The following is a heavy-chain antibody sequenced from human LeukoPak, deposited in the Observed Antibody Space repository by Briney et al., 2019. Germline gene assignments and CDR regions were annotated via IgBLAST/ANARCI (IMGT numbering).Heavy chain of an antibody. J-gene: IGHJ4*02. V-gene: IGHV3-21*01. CDR1: EFTFSSYN. CDR3: AREPFWSGYYSNLHFDY. D-gene: IGHD3-3*01. CDR2: ISGSGKYI. Sequence: GGSLRLSCAASEFTFSSYNMNWVRQAPGKGLEWVSCISGSGKYIYYTDSVKGRFTISRDNAKNSLYLQMNSLRAEDTAVYYCAREPFWSGYYSNLHFDYWGQGTLVTVSS.